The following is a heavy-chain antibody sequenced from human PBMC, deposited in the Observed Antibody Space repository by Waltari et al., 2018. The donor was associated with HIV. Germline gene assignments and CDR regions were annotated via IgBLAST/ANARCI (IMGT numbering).Heavy chain of an antibody. CDR3: ARAVKYYFDSSGFYYPAAFDI. CDR2: INPNSGGT. D-gene: IGHD3-22*01. J-gene: IGHJ3*02. CDR1: GYTFTAYY. Sequence: QVQLVQSGAEVKKPGASVKVSCKTSGYTFTAYYMYWVRQAPGQGLEWMGWINPNSGGTNAAQKFQGRVTMTRDTSISTAYMDLSRLRSDDTAVYYCARAVKYYFDSSGFYYPAAFDIWGQGTMVTVSS. V-gene: IGHV1-2*02.